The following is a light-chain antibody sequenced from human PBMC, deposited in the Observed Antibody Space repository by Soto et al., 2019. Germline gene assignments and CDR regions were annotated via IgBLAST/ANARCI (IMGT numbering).Light chain of an antibody. CDR1: NIGSKS. CDR2: DDS. Sequence: SYELTQPPSVSVAPGQTARITCGGNNIGSKSVHWYQQKPGQAPVLVVYDDSDWPSGIPERFSGSNSGNTATLTISRVEAGDEADYYCQVWDSSSDHPVFGGGTKLTVL. J-gene: IGLJ2*01. CDR3: QVWDSSSDHPV. V-gene: IGLV3-21*02.